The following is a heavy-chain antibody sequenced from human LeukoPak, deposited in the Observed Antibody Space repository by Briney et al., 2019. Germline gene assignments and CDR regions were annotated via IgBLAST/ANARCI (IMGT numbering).Heavy chain of an antibody. V-gene: IGHV4-39*07. J-gene: IGHJ4*02. CDR3: AKGGVSSYNPFDH. D-gene: IGHD1-26*01. CDR2: VSHTVST. CDR1: VGSITSGNYY. Sequence: SETLSLTCTVSVGSITSGNYYWGWIRQPPGKGLEWIGSVSHTVSTYYNPSLKSRVTISVDTSKNQFSLKLSSVSAADTAVYYCAKGGVSSYNPFDHWGQGNLVTVSS.